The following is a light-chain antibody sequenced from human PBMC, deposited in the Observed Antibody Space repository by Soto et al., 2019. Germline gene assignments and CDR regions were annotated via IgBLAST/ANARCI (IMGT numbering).Light chain of an antibody. CDR1: SSNIGAGYE. V-gene: IGLV1-40*01. CDR2: ENN. J-gene: IGLJ1*01. CDR3: QSYDSSLSGYV. Sequence: QSVLTQPPSVSEAPGQRVTISCTGSSSNIGAGYEAHWYQQVPGTAPKLRIYENNNRPSGVPDRFSGSKSGTSASLAITGRQAEDEAEYYCQSYDSSLSGYVFGTGTKLTVL.